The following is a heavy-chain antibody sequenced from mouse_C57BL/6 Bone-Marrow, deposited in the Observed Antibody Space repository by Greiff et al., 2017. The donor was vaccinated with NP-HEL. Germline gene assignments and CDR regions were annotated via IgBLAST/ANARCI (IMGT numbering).Heavy chain of an antibody. CDR2: ISSGGSYT. D-gene: IGHD3-2*02. CDR1: GFTFSSYG. J-gene: IGHJ4*01. CDR3: ARQGSSGPMDD. V-gene: IGHV5-6*01. Sequence: EVQRVESGGDLVKPGGSLKLSCAASGFTFSSYGMSWVRQTPDKRLEWVATISSGGSYTYYPDSVKGRFTISRDNAKNTLYLQMSSLKSEDTAMYYCARQGSSGPMDDWGQGTSVTVSS.